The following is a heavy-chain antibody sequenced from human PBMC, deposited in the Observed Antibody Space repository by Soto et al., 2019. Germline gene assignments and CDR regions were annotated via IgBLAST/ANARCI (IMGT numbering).Heavy chain of an antibody. CDR2: ISGSGGST. V-gene: IGHV3-23*01. D-gene: IGHD6-19*01. J-gene: IGHJ3*02. CDR3: AKEAGIAVAGTLFMDI. CDR1: GFTFSSYA. Sequence: EVQLLDSGGGLVQPGGSLRLYCAASGFTFSSYAMSWVRQAPGKGLEWVSAISGSGGSTYYADSVKGRFTISRDNSKNTLYLQMHSLRDDDTAVYYCAKEAGIAVAGTLFMDIWGQGTMVTGSS.